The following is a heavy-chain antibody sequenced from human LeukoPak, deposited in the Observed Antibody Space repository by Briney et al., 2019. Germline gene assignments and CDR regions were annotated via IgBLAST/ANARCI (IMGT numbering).Heavy chain of an antibody. Sequence: SETLSLTCAVYGGSFSGYYWSWIRQPPGKGLEWIGEINHSGSTNYNPSLKSRVTISVDTSKNQFSLKQSSVTAADTAVYYCARLTSSGWYFRHGMDVWGQGTTVTVSS. D-gene: IGHD6-19*01. J-gene: IGHJ6*02. CDR1: GGSFSGYY. CDR2: INHSGST. CDR3: ARLTSSGWYFRHGMDV. V-gene: IGHV4-34*01.